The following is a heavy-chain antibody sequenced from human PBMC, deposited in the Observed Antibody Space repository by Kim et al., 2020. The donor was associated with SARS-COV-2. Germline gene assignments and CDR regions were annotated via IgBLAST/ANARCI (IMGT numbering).Heavy chain of an antibody. D-gene: IGHD2-21*02. CDR1: GFTVSSNY. J-gene: IGHJ5*02. V-gene: IGHV3-66*01. CDR2: IYSGGST. Sequence: GGSLRLSCAASGFTVSSNYMSWVRQAPGKGLEWVSVIYSGGSTYYADSVKGRFTISRDNSKNTLYLQMNSLRAEDTAVYYCAREWGIRYLCGGDCYSRWFDPWGQGTLVTVSS. CDR3: AREWGIRYLCGGDCYSRWFDP.